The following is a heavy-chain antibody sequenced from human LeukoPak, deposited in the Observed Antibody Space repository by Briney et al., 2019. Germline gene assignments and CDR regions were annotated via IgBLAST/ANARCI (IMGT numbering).Heavy chain of an antibody. CDR2: IRYDGSNK. D-gene: IGHD1-1*01. CDR1: GFTFSTYG. Sequence: GGSLRLSCAASGFTFSTYGMHWVRQAPGKGLEWVAFIRYDGSNKYYADSVKGRFTISRDNSKNTLYLQMNSLKTEDTAVYYCTTEGTEAALDAFDIWGQGTMVTVSS. CDR3: TTEGTEAALDAFDI. J-gene: IGHJ3*02. V-gene: IGHV3-30*02.